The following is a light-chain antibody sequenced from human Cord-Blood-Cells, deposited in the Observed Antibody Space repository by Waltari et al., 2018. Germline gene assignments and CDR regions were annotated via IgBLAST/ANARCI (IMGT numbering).Light chain of an antibody. J-gene: IGLJ2*01. Sequence: QSALTQPRSVSGSPGQSVTISCTRTSSDVGGHNYVSWYQQHPGKAPKLMIYDVSKRPSGVPDRFSGSKSGNTASLTISGLQAEDEADYYCCSYAGSYTLVFGGGTKLTVL. V-gene: IGLV2-11*01. CDR1: SSDVGGHNY. CDR2: DVS. CDR3: CSYAGSYTLV.